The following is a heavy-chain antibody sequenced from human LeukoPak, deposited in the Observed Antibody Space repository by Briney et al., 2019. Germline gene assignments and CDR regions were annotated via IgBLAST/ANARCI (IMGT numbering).Heavy chain of an antibody. V-gene: IGHV3-30*04. CDR1: GFTFSSYA. J-gene: IGHJ6*02. CDR2: ISYDGSNK. CDR3: AGVWDGDPRGYYYGMDV. D-gene: IGHD4-17*01. Sequence: GGSLRLSCAASGFTFSSYAMHWARQAPGKGLEWVAVISYDGSNKYYADSVKGRFTISRDNSKNTLYLQMNSLRAEDTAVYYCAGVWDGDPRGYYYGMDVWGQGTTVTVSS.